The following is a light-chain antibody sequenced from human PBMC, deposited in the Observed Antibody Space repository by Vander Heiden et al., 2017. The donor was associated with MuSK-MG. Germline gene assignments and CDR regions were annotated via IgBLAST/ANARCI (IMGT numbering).Light chain of an antibody. J-gene: IGKJ2*01. CDR3: QRYDGLPYT. CDR2: DAS. Sequence: DIQMTQSQSPLPASVGDRVPITCQASQDIGNYLNWYQQKPGKAPKLLISDASNLETGVPSSFSGSGSGTDFTFTISSLQPVDVATYYCQRYDGLPYTFGQGTKLEIK. V-gene: IGKV1-33*01. CDR1: QDIGNY.